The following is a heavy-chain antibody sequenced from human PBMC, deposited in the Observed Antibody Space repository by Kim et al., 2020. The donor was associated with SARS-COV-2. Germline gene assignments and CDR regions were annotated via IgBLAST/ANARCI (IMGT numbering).Heavy chain of an antibody. Sequence: SETLSLTCTVSGGSISSGGYYWSWIRQHPGKGLEWIGYIYSSGSTYYNPSLKSRVTISVDTSKNQFSLKLSSVTAADTAVYYCAREGTFYDILTGYYNDAFDIWGQGTMVTVFS. D-gene: IGHD3-9*01. V-gene: IGHV4-31*03. CDR2: IYSSGST. CDR1: GGSISSGGYY. CDR3: AREGTFYDILTGYYNDAFDI. J-gene: IGHJ3*02.